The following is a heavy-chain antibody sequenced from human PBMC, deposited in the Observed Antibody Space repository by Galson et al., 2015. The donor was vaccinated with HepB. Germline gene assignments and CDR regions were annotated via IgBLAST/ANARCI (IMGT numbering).Heavy chain of an antibody. D-gene: IGHD6-13*01. CDR2: IYSGGST. CDR1: GFTVSSNY. Sequence: SLRLSCAASGFTVSSNYMSWVRQAPGKGLEWVSVIYSGGSTYYADSVKGRFTISRDNSKNTLYLQMNSLRAEDTAVYYCARVAFSSRYRYFDYWGQGTLVTVSS. V-gene: IGHV3-66*02. CDR3: ARVAFSSRYRYFDY. J-gene: IGHJ4*02.